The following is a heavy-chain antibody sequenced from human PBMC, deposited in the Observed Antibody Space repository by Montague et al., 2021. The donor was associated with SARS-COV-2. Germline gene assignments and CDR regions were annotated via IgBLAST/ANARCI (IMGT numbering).Heavy chain of an antibody. CDR1: GGSFSGYY. CDR2: INNSGST. Sequence: SETLSLTCAVYGGSFSGYYWSWIRQPPGKGLEWIGEINNSGSTNYNSSLKSRVTISVETSKNKFSLKLSSVTAADTAVYYCARGRTVTTFYYYYYYGMDVWGQGTTVTVSS. D-gene: IGHD4-17*01. V-gene: IGHV4-34*01. J-gene: IGHJ6*02. CDR3: ARGRTVTTFYYYYYYGMDV.